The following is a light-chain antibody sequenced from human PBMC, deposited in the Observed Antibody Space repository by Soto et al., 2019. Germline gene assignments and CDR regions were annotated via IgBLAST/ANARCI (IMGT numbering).Light chain of an antibody. Sequence: DIQMTQSPSSLSTSILDRVTITFRASERINIYLNSYRQKPGKAPELLIYSASNLQSGVPSRFSGSGFGTEHTLTISSLQPEDFATYYCLQHNSYPLTFGGGTKVDIK. CDR3: LQHNSYPLT. J-gene: IGKJ4*01. CDR1: ERINIY. CDR2: SAS. V-gene: IGKV1-17*01.